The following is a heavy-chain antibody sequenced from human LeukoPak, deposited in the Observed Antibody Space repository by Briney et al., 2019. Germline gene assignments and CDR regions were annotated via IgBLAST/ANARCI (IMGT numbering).Heavy chain of an antibody. Sequence: PGGSLRLSCAASGFTFSSYSMNWVRQAPGKGLEWVSSISSSSSYIYYADSVKGRFTISRDNAKNSLYLQMNSLRAEDTAVYYCARGAHTRLNLPGLRRQIDFDYWGQGTLVTVSS. CDR2: ISSSSSYI. CDR3: ARGAHTRLNLPGLRRQIDFDY. CDR1: GFTFSSYS. V-gene: IGHV3-21*01. D-gene: IGHD1-1*01. J-gene: IGHJ4*02.